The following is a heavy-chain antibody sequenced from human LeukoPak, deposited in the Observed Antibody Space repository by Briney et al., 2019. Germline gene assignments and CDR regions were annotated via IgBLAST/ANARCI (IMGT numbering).Heavy chain of an antibody. J-gene: IGHJ4*02. CDR2: IGTVGDT. CDR3: AKVDVRGYMYGFDF. CDR1: GFIFSTYD. D-gene: IGHD1-1*01. Sequence: PGGSLRLSCAASGFIFSTYDMHWVRQGTGKGLEWVSAIGTVGDTHYADSVKGRFTISRENAKNSLYLQMNSLRVEDTALYYCAKVDVRGYMYGFDFWGQGTLVTVSS. V-gene: IGHV3-13*01.